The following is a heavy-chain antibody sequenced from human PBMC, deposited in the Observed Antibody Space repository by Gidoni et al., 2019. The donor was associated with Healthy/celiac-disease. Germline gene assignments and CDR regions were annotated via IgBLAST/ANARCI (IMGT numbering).Heavy chain of an antibody. CDR1: GFTFSSSA. Sequence: EVQLVESGGGGVQPGGSLRLSCAASGFTFSSSAMSWVRQAPGKWLELFSAFSGSGGSTYYAASVQGRFTISRDNSQNTLYLQMNRLRAEDTAVYYCAKCGRGLWGQGTLVTVSS. CDR2: FSGSGGST. V-gene: IGHV3-23*04. CDR3: AKCGRGL. D-gene: IGHD3-10*01. J-gene: IGHJ4*02.